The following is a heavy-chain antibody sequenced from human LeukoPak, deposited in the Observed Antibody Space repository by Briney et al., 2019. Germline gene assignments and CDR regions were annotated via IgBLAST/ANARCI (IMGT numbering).Heavy chain of an antibody. CDR3: AREIEIVGATAFDI. Sequence: PSETPSLTCTVSGGSISSYYWSWIRQPPGKGLEWIGYIYYSGSTNYNPSLKSRVTISVDRSKNQFSLKLSSVTAADTAVYYCAREIEIVGATAFDIWGQGTMVTVSS. J-gene: IGHJ3*02. V-gene: IGHV4-59*12. CDR2: IYYSGST. CDR1: GGSISSYY. D-gene: IGHD1-26*01.